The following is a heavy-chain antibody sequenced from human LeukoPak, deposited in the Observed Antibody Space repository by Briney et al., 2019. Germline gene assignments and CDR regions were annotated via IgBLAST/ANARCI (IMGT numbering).Heavy chain of an antibody. D-gene: IGHD3-10*01. CDR3: ARPLGYSGSGSYYAY. CDR1: GFTFSSYE. J-gene: IGHJ4*02. V-gene: IGHV3-48*03. CDR2: ISTGGDTI. Sequence: PGGSLRLSCEASGFTFSSYEMSWVRQAPGKGLEWVSYISTGGDTIHYADSVKGRFTISGDNAKKSLYLQMNSLRAEDTAVYYCARPLGYSGSGSYYAYWGQGTLVTVSA.